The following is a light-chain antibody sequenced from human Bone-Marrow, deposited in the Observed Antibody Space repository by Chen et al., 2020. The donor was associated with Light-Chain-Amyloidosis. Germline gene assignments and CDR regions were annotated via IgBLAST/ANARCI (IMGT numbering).Light chain of an antibody. V-gene: IGLV2-11*01. CDR1: SSDVGGYNF. Sequence: QSALTQPRSVSGSPGQSVPISCTGTSSDVGGYNFVSWYQQHPGKAPKLMTYDVSKRPSGVPDRFSGSKSGNTASLTISGLQTEDEADYYCQSYQGSSQGVFGGGTKLTVL. CDR2: DVS. J-gene: IGLJ3*02. CDR3: QSYQGSSQGV.